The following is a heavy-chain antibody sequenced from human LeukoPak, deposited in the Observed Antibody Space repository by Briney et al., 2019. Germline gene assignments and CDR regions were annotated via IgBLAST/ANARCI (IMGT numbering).Heavy chain of an antibody. J-gene: IGHJ4*02. V-gene: IGHV3-30*03. CDR2: ISYDGSIQ. CDR1: GFTFNNNG. D-gene: IGHD2-2*01. CDR3: ARDRTSTWSWDY. Sequence: GGSLRLSCEASGFTFNNNGMHWVRQAPGKGLEWVAVISYDGSIQCYADSVKGRFTISRDNSKSTLYLQMDSLTPEDTAVYYCARDRTSTWSWDYWGQGTLVTVSS.